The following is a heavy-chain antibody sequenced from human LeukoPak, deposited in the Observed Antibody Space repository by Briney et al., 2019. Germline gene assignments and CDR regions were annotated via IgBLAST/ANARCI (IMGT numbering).Heavy chain of an antibody. Sequence: GGSLRLSCAASGFTFGSYAMNWVRQVPGKGLEWVSSITGGGDTTDYADSVKGRFTISRDNSKNTLYLHRNSLGVEDTAVYSCARAYGNSGYYQLPINYWGQGTLVTVSS. CDR2: ITGGGDTT. V-gene: IGHV3-23*01. CDR3: ARAYGNSGYYQLPINY. CDR1: GFTFGSYA. D-gene: IGHD3-22*01. J-gene: IGHJ4*02.